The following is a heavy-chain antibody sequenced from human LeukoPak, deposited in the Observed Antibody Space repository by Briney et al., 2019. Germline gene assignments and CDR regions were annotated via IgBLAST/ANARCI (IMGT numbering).Heavy chain of an antibody. D-gene: IGHD5-18*01. J-gene: IGHJ4*02. Sequence: PSETLSLTCAVYGGSFSGYYWSWIRQPPGKGLEWIGEINHSGSTNYNPSLKSRVTISVDTSKNQFSLKLSSVTAADTAVYYCAREDTAMVGVDYWGQGTLVTVSS. CDR2: INHSGST. CDR1: GGSFSGYY. V-gene: IGHV4-34*01. CDR3: AREDTAMVGVDY.